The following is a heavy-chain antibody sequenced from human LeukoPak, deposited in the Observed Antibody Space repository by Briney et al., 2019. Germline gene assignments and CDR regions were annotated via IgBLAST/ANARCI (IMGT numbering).Heavy chain of an antibody. CDR2: IIPILGIA. D-gene: IGHD6-13*01. CDR3: ATRTTLAAAGLTATDY. Sequence: SVKVSCKASGGTFSSYAISWVRQAPGQGLEWMGRIIPILGIANYAQKFQGRVTITADKSTSTAYMELSSLRSEDTAVYYCATRTTLAAAGLTATDYWGQGTLVTVSS. J-gene: IGHJ4*02. CDR1: GGTFSSYA. V-gene: IGHV1-69*04.